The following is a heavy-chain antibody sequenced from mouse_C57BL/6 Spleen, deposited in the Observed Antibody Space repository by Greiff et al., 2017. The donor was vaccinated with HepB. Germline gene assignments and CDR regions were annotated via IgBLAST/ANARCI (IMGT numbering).Heavy chain of an antibody. J-gene: IGHJ1*03. D-gene: IGHD1-1*01. CDR1: GYKFTDYN. CDR3: ARRTVVATYWYFDV. V-gene: IGHV1-18*01. CDR2: INPNNGGT. Sequence: VQLQQSGPELVKPGASVKIPCKASGYKFTDYNMDWVKQSHGKSLEWIGDINPNNGGTIYNQKFKGKATLTVDKSSSTAYMELRSLTSEDTAVYYCARRTVVATYWYFDVWGTGTTVTVSS.